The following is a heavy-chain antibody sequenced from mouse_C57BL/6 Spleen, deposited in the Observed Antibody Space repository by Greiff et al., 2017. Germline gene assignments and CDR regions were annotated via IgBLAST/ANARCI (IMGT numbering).Heavy chain of an antibody. CDR1: GFTFSSYA. Sequence: EVKLVESGGGLVKPGGSLKLSCAASGFTFSSYAMSWVRQTPEKRLEWVATISDGGSYTYYPDNVKGRFTISRDNAKNNLYLQMSHLKSEDTAMYYCAREGGNDYGGFDYWGQGTTLTVSS. CDR3: AREGGNDYGGFDY. CDR2: ISDGGSYT. J-gene: IGHJ2*01. V-gene: IGHV5-4*01. D-gene: IGHD2-4*01.